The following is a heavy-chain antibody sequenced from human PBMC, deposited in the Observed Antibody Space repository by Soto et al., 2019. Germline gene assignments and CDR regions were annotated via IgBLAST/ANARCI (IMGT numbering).Heavy chain of an antibody. D-gene: IGHD1-1*01. J-gene: IGHJ6*02. CDR3: AGNTYGMDV. V-gene: IGHV4-59*01. CDR1: GGSISRYY. CDR2: IHYSGTT. Sequence: SETLSLTCTVSGGSISRYYCNWVRQPPGKGLEWIGSIHYSGTTHYNPSLESRVTISADRAKNQFSLKLNSVTAAGTAVYYCAGNTYGMDVWGQGTTVTVSS.